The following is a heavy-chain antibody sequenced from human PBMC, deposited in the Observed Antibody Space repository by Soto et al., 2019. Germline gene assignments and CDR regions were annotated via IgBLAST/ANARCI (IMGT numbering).Heavy chain of an antibody. J-gene: IGHJ5*02. V-gene: IGHV1-8*01. CDR3: ARAADGNGFDP. Sequence: ASVKLSCPASGYSFTSHYINWVRQATGQGLEWMGWMNPNSGDTGCAQKFQGRVTMTRNTSISTASMELASLRSEDTAVDDCARAADGNGFDPWGHRILGT. D-gene: IGHD2-8*01. CDR2: MNPNSGDT. CDR1: GYSFTSHY.